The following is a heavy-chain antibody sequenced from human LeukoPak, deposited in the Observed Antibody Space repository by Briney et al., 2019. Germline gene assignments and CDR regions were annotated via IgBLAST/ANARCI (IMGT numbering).Heavy chain of an antibody. Sequence: GGSLRLSCAASGFTFSSYWMSWVRQAPGKGLEWVANIKQDGSEKYYVHSVKGRFTISRDNAKNSLYLQMNSLRAEDTAVHYCARDAMIVDDASDIWGQGTMVTVSS. CDR3: ARDAMIVDDASDI. CDR1: GFTFSSYW. CDR2: IKQDGSEK. D-gene: IGHD3-22*01. J-gene: IGHJ3*02. V-gene: IGHV3-7*01.